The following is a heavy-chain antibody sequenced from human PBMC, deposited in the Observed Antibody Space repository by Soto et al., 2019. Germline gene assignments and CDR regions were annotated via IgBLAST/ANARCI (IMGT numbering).Heavy chain of an antibody. CDR3: ARPRGDYGDYVGEVNYYYMDV. J-gene: IGHJ6*03. V-gene: IGHV4-39*01. CDR1: CGSISSSSYY. CDR2: IYYSGST. D-gene: IGHD4-17*01. Sequence: SETLSLTCTVSCGSISSSSYYWGWIRQPPGKGLEWIGSIYYSGSTYYNPSLKSRVTISVDTSKNQFSLKLSSVTAADTAVYYCARPRGDYGDYVGEVNYYYMDVWGKGTTVTVSS.